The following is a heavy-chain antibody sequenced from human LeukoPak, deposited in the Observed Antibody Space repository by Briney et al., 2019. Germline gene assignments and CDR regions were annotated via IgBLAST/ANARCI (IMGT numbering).Heavy chain of an antibody. CDR1: GFTVSRNY. CDR3: AKESTVTPGNVNWFDS. J-gene: IGHJ5*01. CDR2: IYSGDSGGST. V-gene: IGHV3-53*01. D-gene: IGHD4-17*01. Sequence: GGSLRLSCAASGFTVSRNYMSWVRQAPGKGLEWVSVIYSGDSGGSTYYSDSVKGRFTISRDNSKNTLYLQMNSLRADDTAVYYCAKESTVTPGNVNWFDSWGQGTLVTVSS.